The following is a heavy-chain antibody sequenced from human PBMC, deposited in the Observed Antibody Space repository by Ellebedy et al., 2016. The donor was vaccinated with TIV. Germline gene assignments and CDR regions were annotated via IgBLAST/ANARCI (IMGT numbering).Heavy chain of an antibody. D-gene: IGHD6-19*01. CDR3: AAFYSGWSFDY. J-gene: IGHJ4*02. CDR1: GYTFTSYA. CDR2: FDPEDGET. Sequence: AASVKVSCKASGYTFTSYAMNWVRQAPGKGLEWMGGFDPEDGETIYAQKFQGRVTMTEDTSTDTAYMELSSLRSEDTAVYYCAAFYSGWSFDYWGQGTLVTVSS. V-gene: IGHV1-24*01.